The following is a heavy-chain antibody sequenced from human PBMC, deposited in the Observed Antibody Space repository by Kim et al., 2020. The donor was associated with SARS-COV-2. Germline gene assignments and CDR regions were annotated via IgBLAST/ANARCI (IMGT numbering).Heavy chain of an antibody. V-gene: IGHV3-33*06. CDR2: IWYDGSNK. CDR1: GFTFSSYG. J-gene: IGHJ6*02. CDR3: AKEGVGESPDYYGMDV. Sequence: GGSLRLSCAASGFTFSSYGMHWVRQAPGKGLEWVAVIWYDGSNKYYADSVKGRFTISRDNSKNTLYLQMNSLRAEDTAVYYCAKEGVGESPDYYGMDVWGQGTTVTVSS. D-gene: IGHD3-10*01.